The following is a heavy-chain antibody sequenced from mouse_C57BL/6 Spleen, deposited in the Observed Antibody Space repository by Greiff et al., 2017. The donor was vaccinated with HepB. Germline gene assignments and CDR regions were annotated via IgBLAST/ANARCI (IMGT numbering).Heavy chain of an antibody. V-gene: IGHV3-6*01. CDR1: GYSFTSGYF. J-gene: IGHJ1*03. Sequence: VQLQQSGPGLVKPSQSLSLSCSVSGYSFTSGYFWNWIRQCPGNQLEWMGYISYDGSNNYNPCLKNRISITRDTSKNKFFLKLNSVTTEDTATYYCARLRDWYFDGWGTGTTVTVSS. CDR2: ISYDGSN. CDR3: ARLRDWYFDG.